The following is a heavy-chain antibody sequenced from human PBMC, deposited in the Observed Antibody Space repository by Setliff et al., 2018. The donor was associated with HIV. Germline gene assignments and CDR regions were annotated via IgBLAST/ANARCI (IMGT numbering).Heavy chain of an antibody. CDR1: GYSISIGYY. J-gene: IGHJ4*02. D-gene: IGHD2-21*02. CDR2: IYHSGNT. Sequence: SETLFLTCAVSGYSISIGYYWGWIRQAPGKGLEWIGNIYHSGNTFYNPSLKSRVTISVDTSKNQFSLRLNSVTVADTAVYYCARVTTNPHFDYWGQGTLVTVSS. CDR3: ARVTTNPHFDY. V-gene: IGHV4-38-2*01.